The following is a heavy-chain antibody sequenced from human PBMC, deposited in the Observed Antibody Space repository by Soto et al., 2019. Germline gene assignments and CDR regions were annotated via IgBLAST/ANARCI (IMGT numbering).Heavy chain of an antibody. CDR2: IYWDDDK. CDR3: AHSVVAGLGYYFDY. V-gene: IGHV2-5*02. D-gene: IGHD6-19*01. J-gene: IGHJ4*02. CDR1: GFSLSTTRVA. Sequence: QITLKESGPTLVKPTQTLTLTCTFSGFSLSTTRVAVGWIRQPPGKALEWLALIYWDDDKRSSPFLKSRLTLTKDTSKNQVVLTMTNMDPVDTATYYCAHSVVAGLGYYFDYWGQGTLVTVSS.